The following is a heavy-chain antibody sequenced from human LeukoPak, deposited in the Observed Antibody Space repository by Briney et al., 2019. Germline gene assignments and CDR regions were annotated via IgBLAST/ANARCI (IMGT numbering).Heavy chain of an antibody. CDR2: IYHSGST. CDR1: GGSISSSNW. Sequence: SETLSLTCAVSGGSISSSNWWSWVRQPQGKGLEWIGEIYHSGSTNYNPSLKSRVTMSVDKSKNQFSLKLSSVTAADTAVYYCARATVTVYYGMDVWGQGTTVTVSS. V-gene: IGHV4-4*02. D-gene: IGHD4-17*01. J-gene: IGHJ6*02. CDR3: ARATVTVYYGMDV.